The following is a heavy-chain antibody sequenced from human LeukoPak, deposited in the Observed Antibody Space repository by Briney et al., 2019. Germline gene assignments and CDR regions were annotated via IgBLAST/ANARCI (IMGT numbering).Heavy chain of an antibody. CDR2: ISGSDGST. V-gene: IGHV3-23*01. CDR3: AKRLHSSNWYAAFDC. J-gene: IGHJ4*02. CDR1: GFTLSNYA. D-gene: IGHD6-13*01. Sequence: GGSLRVSCAVSGFTLSNYAMSWVRQAPGKGLEWVSAISGSDGSTSYADSVKGRFTISRDNSKNTLYLQMNSLRAEDTAVYYCAKRLHSSNWYAAFDCWGQGTLVTVSS.